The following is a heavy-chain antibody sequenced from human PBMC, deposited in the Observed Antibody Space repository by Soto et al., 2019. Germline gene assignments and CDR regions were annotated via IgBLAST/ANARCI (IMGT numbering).Heavy chain of an antibody. CDR2: IYPSDSDT. D-gene: IGHD2-21*02. V-gene: IGHV5-51*01. CDR3: ATCGGDCYKSPHDAFDI. CDR1: GYNFAIYW. Sequence: PGASLKISCKISGYNFAIYWIGWVRQMPGKGLEWMAIIYPSDSDTTYSPAFQGQVTISADKSISTAYLQWSSLKASDTAMYYCATCGGDCYKSPHDAFDIWGQGTMVTVSS. J-gene: IGHJ3*02.